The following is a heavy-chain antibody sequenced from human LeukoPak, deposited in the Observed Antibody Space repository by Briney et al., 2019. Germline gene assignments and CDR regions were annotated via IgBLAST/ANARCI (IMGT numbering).Heavy chain of an antibody. CDR2: IYYSGNT. CDR3: ARGDYYYDSTDLGAFDI. Sequence: SETVSLLCIVWGGAISRSHSYGGWIRQSPGKGLEWIGSIYYSGNTYYNPSLKSRVTISVDTSKNQFSQKLSSVTAADTAVYYCARGDYYYDSTDLGAFDIWGQGTMVTVSS. D-gene: IGHD3-22*01. V-gene: IGHV4-39*01. J-gene: IGHJ3*02. CDR1: GGAISRSHSY.